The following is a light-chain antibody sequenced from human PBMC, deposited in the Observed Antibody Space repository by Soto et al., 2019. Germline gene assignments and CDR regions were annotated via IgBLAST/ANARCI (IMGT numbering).Light chain of an antibody. V-gene: IGLV4-69*01. CDR2: LNSDGSH. CDR1: SGHNSYA. Sequence: QPVLTQPPSASASLGASVKLTCTLSSGHNSYAIAWHQQQPEKGPRYLMKLNSDGSHSKGDGIPDRFSGSSSGAERYLTISSLQSEDEANYYCQICSTDIQVFGGGTTLTVL. J-gene: IGLJ3*02. CDR3: QICSTDIQV.